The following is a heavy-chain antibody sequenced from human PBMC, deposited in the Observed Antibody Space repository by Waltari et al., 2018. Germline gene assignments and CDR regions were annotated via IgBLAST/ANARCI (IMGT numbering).Heavy chain of an antibody. CDR1: GFTFSSYS. CDR3: ARQPFGVVIGCDY. V-gene: IGHV3-48*01. D-gene: IGHD3-3*01. CDR2: ISSSSSTI. Sequence: EVQLVESGGGLVQPGGSLRLSCAASGFTFSSYSMNWVRQAPGKGLEWVSYISSSSSTIYDADSVKGRFTISRDNAKNSLYLQMNSLRAEDTAVYYCARQPFGVVIGCDYWGQGTLVTVSS. J-gene: IGHJ4*02.